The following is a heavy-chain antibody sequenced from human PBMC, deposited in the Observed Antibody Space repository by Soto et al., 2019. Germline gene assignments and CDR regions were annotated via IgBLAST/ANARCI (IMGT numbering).Heavy chain of an antibody. J-gene: IGHJ4*02. CDR3: VTEPPNSHHKPGFDY. CDR1: AYTLINYY. CDR2: ISRSGNST. D-gene: IGHD2-21*01. Sequence: QVQLVQSGAEVKKPGASVKVSCKASAYTLINYYIHWVRQAPGQGLEWMGIISRSGNSTTYAQKFQRRVTVTRDTSTSPVYMELSGLRSEDTAVYYCVTEPPNSHHKPGFDYWGQGTLVTVSS. V-gene: IGHV1-46*01.